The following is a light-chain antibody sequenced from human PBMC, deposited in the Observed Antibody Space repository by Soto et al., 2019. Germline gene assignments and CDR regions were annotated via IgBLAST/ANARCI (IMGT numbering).Light chain of an antibody. V-gene: IGKV1-39*01. CDR1: QSISSY. CDR3: QQNYRTTLT. Sequence: DIQITQPPASLSGSLGGIVTITLRASQSISSYLNWYQQKPGKAPNLLIYGTSSLQSGVPSRFSGSGYGTDLTLTISSLQPEDFATYYCQQNYRTTLTFGQGNKVDI. CDR2: GTS. J-gene: IGKJ1*01.